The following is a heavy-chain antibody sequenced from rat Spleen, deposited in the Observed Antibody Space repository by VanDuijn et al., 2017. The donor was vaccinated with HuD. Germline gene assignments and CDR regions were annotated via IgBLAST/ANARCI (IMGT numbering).Heavy chain of an antibody. Sequence: EVQLVESGGGLVQPGRSLKLSCAASGFTFSSFPMAWVRQASKKGLEWVASISSGGGGTYYRDSVKGRFTISRDNAKSTLYLQMDSLRSEDTATYYCATEGGYWGQGVMVTVSS. V-gene: IGHV5-27*01. D-gene: IGHD1-11*01. CDR3: ATEGGY. CDR2: ISSGGGGT. J-gene: IGHJ2*01. CDR1: GFTFSSFP.